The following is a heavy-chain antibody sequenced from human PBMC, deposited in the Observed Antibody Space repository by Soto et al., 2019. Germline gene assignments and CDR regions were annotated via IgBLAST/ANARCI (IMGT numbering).Heavy chain of an antibody. V-gene: IGHV1-69*13. D-gene: IGHD6-19*01. CDR3: ARERISIAVAGPYYFDY. J-gene: IGHJ4*02. CDR1: GGTFSSYA. Sequence: ASVKVSCKASGGTFSSYAISWVRQAPGQGLEWMGGIIPIFGTANYAQKFQGRVTITADESTSTAYMELSSLRSEDTAVYYCARERISIAVAGPYYFDYWGQGTLVTVSS. CDR2: IIPIFGTA.